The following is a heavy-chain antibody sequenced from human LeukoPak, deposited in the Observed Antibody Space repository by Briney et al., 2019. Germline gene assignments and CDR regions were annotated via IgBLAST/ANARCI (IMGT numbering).Heavy chain of an antibody. D-gene: IGHD3-3*01. V-gene: IGHV4-34*01. Sequence: PSETLSLTCAVYGGPFSGYYWSWIRQPPGKGLEWVGEINHSGSTNYNPSLKSRVTISVDTSKNQFSLKLSSVTAADTAVYYCARLLTYSDFWSGYYFDIWGQGTRVTVSS. CDR3: ARLLTYSDFWSGYYFDI. CDR1: GGPFSGYY. CDR2: INHSGST. J-gene: IGHJ4*02.